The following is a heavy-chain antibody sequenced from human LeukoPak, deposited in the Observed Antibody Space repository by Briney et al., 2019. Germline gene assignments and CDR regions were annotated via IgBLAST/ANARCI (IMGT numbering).Heavy chain of an antibody. CDR3: ARDSLHDYGGSGYGYYFDY. CDR2: IGSSGGLV. D-gene: IGHD4/OR15-4a*01. Sequence: PGGSLRLSCAASGFAFSSYEMIWVRQAPGKEPEWISYIGSSGGLVYYADSVKGRFTVSRDNAQKSLFLQMNSLRVEDTAMYYCARDSLHDYGGSGYGYYFDYWGQGTLVTVSS. CDR1: GFAFSSYE. J-gene: IGHJ4*02. V-gene: IGHV3-48*03.